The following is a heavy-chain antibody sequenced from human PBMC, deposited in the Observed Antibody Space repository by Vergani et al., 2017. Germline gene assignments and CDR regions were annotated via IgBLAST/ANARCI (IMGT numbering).Heavy chain of an antibody. CDR1: GYTFTSYD. CDR2: MNPNSGNT. D-gene: IGHD1-1*01. CDR3: ARGSYNWFGYYYYYMDV. Sequence: QVQLVQSGAEVKKPGASVKVSCKASGYTFTSYDINWVRQATGQGLEWMGWMNPNSGNTGYAQKFQGRVTMTRKTSISTAYMELSSLRSEETAVYYCARGSYNWFGYYYYYMDVWGKGATVTVSS. V-gene: IGHV1-8*01. J-gene: IGHJ6*03.